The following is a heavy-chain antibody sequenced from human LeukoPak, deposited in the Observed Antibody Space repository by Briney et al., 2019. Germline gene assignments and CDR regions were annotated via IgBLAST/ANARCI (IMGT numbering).Heavy chain of an antibody. V-gene: IGHV3-74*01. CDR1: GFTFSSDW. CDR3: ARGPGFVGYCYGMDV. CDR2: INHNGVRR. Sequence: QPGGSLRFSCAASGFTFSSDWMHWVRQAPGEGLVWVSRINHNGVRRDYADFVKGRSTISRDDARGTVYLQMDSRSADDTAVYYCARGPGFVGYCYGMDVWGQGTTVTASS. D-gene: IGHD3-3*01. J-gene: IGHJ6*02.